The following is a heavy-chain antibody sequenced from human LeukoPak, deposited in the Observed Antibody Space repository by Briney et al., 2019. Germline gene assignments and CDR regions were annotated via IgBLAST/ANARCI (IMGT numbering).Heavy chain of an antibody. D-gene: IGHD2-2*01. V-gene: IGHV4-4*02. CDR1: GVSISSTNW. J-gene: IGHJ4*01. CDR2: IYHSGST. Sequence: SGTLSLTCAVSGVSISSTNWWSWVRQPPGKGLEWIGEIYHSGSTNYNPSLESRVTISVDKSKNQFSLKLSSVTAADTAVYYCARKKYHYSSPSEHLGQGPLVNVS. CDR3: ARKKYHYSSPSEH.